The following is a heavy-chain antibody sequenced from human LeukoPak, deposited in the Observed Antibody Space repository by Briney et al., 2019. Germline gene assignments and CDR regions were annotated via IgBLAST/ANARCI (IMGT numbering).Heavy chain of an antibody. J-gene: IGHJ4*02. CDR1: GYSFTTYW. D-gene: IGHD2-21*02. CDR2: IYPGDSA. CDR3: ARHETVPYFDY. Sequence: PGESLKISCKGSGYSFTTYWIGWGRQLPGKGVECMGIIYPGDSAIYSPSFQGQVTISADKSFSTAYLQWSSLKASDTAMYYCARHETVPYFDYWGQGTLVTVSS. V-gene: IGHV5-51*01.